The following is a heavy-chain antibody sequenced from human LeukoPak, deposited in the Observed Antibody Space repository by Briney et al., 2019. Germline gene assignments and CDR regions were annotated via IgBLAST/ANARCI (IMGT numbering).Heavy chain of an antibody. Sequence: ETLSLTCAVYGGSFSGYYWSWVRQAPGKGLEWVSSISSSSSYIYYADSVKGRFTISRDNAKNSLYLQMNSLRAEDTAVYYCARELSEYSYGSYYYYGMDVWGQGTTVTVSS. CDR1: GGSFSGYY. CDR3: ARELSEYSYGSYYYYGMDV. J-gene: IGHJ6*02. CDR2: ISSSSSYI. V-gene: IGHV3-21*01. D-gene: IGHD5-18*01.